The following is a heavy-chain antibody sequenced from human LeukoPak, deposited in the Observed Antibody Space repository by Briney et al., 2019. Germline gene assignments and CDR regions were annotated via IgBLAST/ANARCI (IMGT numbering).Heavy chain of an antibody. CDR3: ARAVVVVPAALMLGAFDI. D-gene: IGHD2-2*01. CDR1: GGSISSGGFS. V-gene: IGHV4-30-2*01. Sequence: PSETLSPTCAVSGGSISSGGFSWSWIRQPPGKGLEWIGYIYHSGSTYYNPSLKSRVTISVDRSKNQFSLKLSSVTAADTAVYYCARAVVVVPAALMLGAFDIWGQGTMVTVSS. CDR2: IYHSGST. J-gene: IGHJ3*02.